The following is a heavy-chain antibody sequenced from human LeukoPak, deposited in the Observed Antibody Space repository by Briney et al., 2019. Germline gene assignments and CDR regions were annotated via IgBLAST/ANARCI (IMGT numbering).Heavy chain of an antibody. CDR3: AGGRGSSCMDV. V-gene: IGHV4-59*01. CDR1: GGSISSYY. J-gene: IGHJ6*02. D-gene: IGHD6-6*01. CDR2: IYYSGST. Sequence: SETLSLTCTVSGGSISSYYWSWIRQPPGKGLEWIGYIYYSGSTNYNPSLKSRVTLSVDTSKNQFSLKPSSVTAADTAVYYCAGGRGSSCMDVWGQGTTVTISS.